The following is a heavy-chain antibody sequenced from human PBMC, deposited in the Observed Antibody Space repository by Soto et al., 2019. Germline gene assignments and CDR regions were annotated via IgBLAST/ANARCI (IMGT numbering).Heavy chain of an antibody. V-gene: IGHV3-49*04. CDR1: GFTFGDYA. D-gene: IGHD2-15*01. J-gene: IGHJ6*02. Sequence: PGGSLRLSCTASGFTFGDYAMSWVRQAPGKGLEWVGFIRSKAYGGTTEYAASVKGRFTISRDDSKSIAYLQMNSLKTEDTAVYYCTRDIVVVVAAEYYYYYGMDVWGQGTTVTVSS. CDR2: IRSKAYGGTT. CDR3: TRDIVVVVAAEYYYYYGMDV.